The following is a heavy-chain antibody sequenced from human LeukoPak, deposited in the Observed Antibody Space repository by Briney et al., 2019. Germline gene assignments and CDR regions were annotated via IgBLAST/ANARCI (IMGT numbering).Heavy chain of an antibody. D-gene: IGHD3-10*01. CDR3: ATHYYYGSGMSLYYNYHYGIDV. Sequence: ASVKVSCKVSGYTLTELSMHWVRQAPGKGLEWMGGFDPEDGETIYAQKFQGRVTMTEDTSTDTAYMELSSLRSEDTAVYYCATHYYYGSGMSLYYNYHYGIDVWGQGTTVTVSS. V-gene: IGHV1-24*01. CDR2: FDPEDGET. CDR1: GYTLTELS. J-gene: IGHJ6*02.